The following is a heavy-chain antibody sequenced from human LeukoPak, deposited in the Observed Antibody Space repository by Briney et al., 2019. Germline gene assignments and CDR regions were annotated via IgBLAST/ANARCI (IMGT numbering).Heavy chain of an antibody. D-gene: IGHD3-16*02. J-gene: IGHJ4*02. Sequence: GESLKISCKGSGYSFTSFWIGWVGQMPGKGLEWMGIIYPGDSDTRYSPSFQGQVTISADKSISTAYLQWSSLKASDTAMYYCARTYVWGSYRPYYFDYWGQGTLVTVSS. V-gene: IGHV5-51*01. CDR3: ARTYVWGSYRPYYFDY. CDR1: GYSFTSFW. CDR2: IYPGDSDT.